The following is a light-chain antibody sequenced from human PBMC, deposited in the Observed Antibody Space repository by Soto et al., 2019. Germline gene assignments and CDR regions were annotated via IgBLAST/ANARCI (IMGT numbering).Light chain of an antibody. V-gene: IGKV1-39*01. CDR1: QNIRNY. CDR2: GAA. J-gene: IGKJ4*01. CDR3: QQSYNIQALT. Sequence: DIQMTQSPSSLSASVGDRVAITCRASQNIRNYLNWYQQKPGKAPRVLIYGAASLHSGVPSRFSGSGSGTNFSLTIISLQPEDYATYYCQQSYNIQALTFGGGTKVEIK.